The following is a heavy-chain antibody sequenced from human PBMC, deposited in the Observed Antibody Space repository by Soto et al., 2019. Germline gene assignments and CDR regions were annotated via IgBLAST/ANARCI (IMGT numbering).Heavy chain of an antibody. J-gene: IGHJ6*02. CDR3: AKDITMIVVVKEDV. D-gene: IGHD3-22*01. Sequence: EVQLLESGGGLVQPGGSLRLSCAASGFTFSSYAMSWVRQAPGKGLEWVSAISGSGGRTYYADSVKGRFTIARDNSKNTLDLQMNSLRAEDTAVYYCAKDITMIVVVKEDVWGQGTTVTVSS. CDR2: ISGSGGRT. CDR1: GFTFSSYA. V-gene: IGHV3-23*01.